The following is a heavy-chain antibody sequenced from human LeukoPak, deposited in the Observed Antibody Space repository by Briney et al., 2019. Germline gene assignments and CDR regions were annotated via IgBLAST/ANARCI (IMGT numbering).Heavy chain of an antibody. CDR1: GYTFANYG. CDR2: ISAYNGNT. V-gene: IGHV1-18*01. J-gene: IGHJ4*02. Sequence: ASVKVSCKASGYTFANYGISWVRQAPGQGLEWMGWISAYNGNTNYAQKLQGRVTMTTDTSTSTAYMELRSLRSDDTAVYYCARSVYRRWYFDYWGQGTLVTVSS. D-gene: IGHD5-24*01. CDR3: ARSVYRRWYFDY.